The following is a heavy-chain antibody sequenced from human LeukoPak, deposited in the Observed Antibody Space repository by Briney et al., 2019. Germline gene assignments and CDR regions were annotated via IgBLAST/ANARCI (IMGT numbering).Heavy chain of an antibody. Sequence: SETLSLTCAVYGGSFSGYYWSWIRQPPGKGLEWIGYIYSSGSTNYNPSLKSRVTMSVDTSKDQFSLKVSSVTAADTAVYYCARVFDSGSQAYFYYMDVWGKGTTVTIFS. D-gene: IGHD3-10*01. CDR1: GGSFSGYY. J-gene: IGHJ6*03. V-gene: IGHV4-59*01. CDR3: ARVFDSGSQAYFYYMDV. CDR2: IYSSGST.